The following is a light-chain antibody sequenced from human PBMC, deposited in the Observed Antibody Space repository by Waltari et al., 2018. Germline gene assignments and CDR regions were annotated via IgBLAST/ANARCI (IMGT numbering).Light chain of an antibody. CDR2: RET. Sequence: SSDLTQPPSVSVSPGQTTTIPCSRGSFAYKYVSWYQQRSGQSPVLVIPRETKPPSGIPERFSGSTSGNTATLTITGTQAMDEAVYYCQTWDSDAVVFGGGTKLTVL. V-gene: IGLV3-1*01. CDR3: QTWDSDAVV. CDR1: SFAYKY. J-gene: IGLJ3*02.